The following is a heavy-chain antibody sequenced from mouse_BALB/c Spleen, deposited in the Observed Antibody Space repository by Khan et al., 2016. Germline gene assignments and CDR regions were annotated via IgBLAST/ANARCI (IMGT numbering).Heavy chain of an antibody. J-gene: IGHJ3*01. D-gene: IGHD6-1*01. CDR3: AKYSAIDWFAY. V-gene: IGHV1-9*01. CDR1: GYTFSNYW. CDR2: ILPGSGHT. Sequence: QVQLQQSGTELMKPGASVKISCKATGYTFSNYWIEWVKQRPGHGLEWIGEILPGSGHTNCNEKFKGKATFTAETSSNTAYMQLNSLTSEDSAVYYCAKYSAIDWFAYWGQGTLVTVSA.